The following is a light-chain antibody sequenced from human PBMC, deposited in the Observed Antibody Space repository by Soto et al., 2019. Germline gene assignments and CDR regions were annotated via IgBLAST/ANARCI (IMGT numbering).Light chain of an antibody. CDR2: DNT. V-gene: IGLV1-40*01. CDR1: TSNIGTHWP. CDR3: QSYDNSLSAWV. J-gene: IGLJ3*02. Sequence: SVLTKPPSVSGAPGQKVTISCTGSTSNIGTHWPVHWFQQLPGTAPKLLIYDNTNRPSGVPDRFSCSKSGTSASLTITGLQAGDEADYYCQSYDNSLSAWVFGGGT.